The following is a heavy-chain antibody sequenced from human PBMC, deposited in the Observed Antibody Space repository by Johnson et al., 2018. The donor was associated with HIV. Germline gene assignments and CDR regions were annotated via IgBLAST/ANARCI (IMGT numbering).Heavy chain of an antibody. V-gene: IGHV3-9*01. CDR1: GFTFDDYA. J-gene: IGHJ3*02. CDR2: ISRNSGSI. Sequence: VHLVESGGGVVRPGGSLRLSCAASGFTFDDYAMHWVRQAPGKGLEWVSGISRNSGSIGYADSVKGRFTISSDNAKNSLYLQMNSLRAEDTALYYCAKGLGWELLTHDAFDIWGQGTMVTVSS. D-gene: IGHD1-26*01. CDR3: AKGLGWELLTHDAFDI.